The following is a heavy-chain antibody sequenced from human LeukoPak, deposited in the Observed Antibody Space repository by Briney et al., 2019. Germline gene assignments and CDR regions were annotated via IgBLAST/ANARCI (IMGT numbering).Heavy chain of an antibody. Sequence: GGSLRLSCAASGFTFSRYWMYWVRQAPGKGLVWVSRINSDGSSTSYADSVKGRFTTSRDNAKNTLYLQMNSLRAEDTAVYYCARKAGIAAGGNSFDYWGPGTVVTVSS. V-gene: IGHV3-74*01. J-gene: IGHJ4*02. D-gene: IGHD6-13*01. CDR1: GFTFSRYW. CDR3: ARKAGIAAGGNSFDY. CDR2: INSDGSST.